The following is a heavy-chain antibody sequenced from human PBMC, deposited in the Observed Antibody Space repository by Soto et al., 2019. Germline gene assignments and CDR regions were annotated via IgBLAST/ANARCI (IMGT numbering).Heavy chain of an antibody. J-gene: IGHJ5*01. D-gene: IGHD6-6*01. CDR3: ARFRYSSSPNWIDS. Sequence: SETLSLTCTVSGGSISSGDYYWSWIRQHPGKGLEWIGYIYYSGSTHYNPSLKSRVTMSVDTSENQFSLKLSSLTAADTAVYYCARFRYSSSPNWIDSWGQGTLVTVAS. V-gene: IGHV4-31*03. CDR1: GGSISSGDYY. CDR2: IYYSGST.